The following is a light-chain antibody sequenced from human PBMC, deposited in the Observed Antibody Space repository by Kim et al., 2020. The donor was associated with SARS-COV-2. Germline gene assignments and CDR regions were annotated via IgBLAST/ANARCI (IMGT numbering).Light chain of an antibody. V-gene: IGKV1-5*01. J-gene: IGKJ1*01. CDR2: DAS. CDR1: QSVSYY. Sequence: DIQMTQFPSTLSASVGDRVTITCRASQSVSYYLAWYQQKPGKAPNLLVFDASTLLTGVPSRFSAFGSGTDFTLTITSLQPDDFATYYCKHYDVRPPWTFGPGTKVDIK. CDR3: KHYDVRPPWT.